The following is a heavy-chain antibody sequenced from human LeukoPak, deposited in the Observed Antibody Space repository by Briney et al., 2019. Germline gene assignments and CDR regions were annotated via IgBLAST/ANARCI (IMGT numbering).Heavy chain of an antibody. D-gene: IGHD3-3*01. J-gene: IGHJ4*02. Sequence: GGSLRLSCAASGFTFSSYAMHWVRQAPGKGLEWVSSISSSSSYIYYADSVKGRFTISRDNAKNSLYLQMDSLRAEDTAVYYCARDLPFGSGVIMPLSSFDYWGQGTLVTVSS. CDR1: GFTFSSYA. V-gene: IGHV3-21*01. CDR2: ISSSSSYI. CDR3: ARDLPFGSGVIMPLSSFDY.